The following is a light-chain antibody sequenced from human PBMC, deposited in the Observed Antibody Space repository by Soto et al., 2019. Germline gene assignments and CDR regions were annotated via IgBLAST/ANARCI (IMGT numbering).Light chain of an antibody. J-gene: IGKJ5*01. V-gene: IGKV3-15*01. Sequence: EIVLTQSPATLSLSPGEIATLSCSASQIVDGIFLAWYQQTPGQSPRLLFYLASTRAPGIPARFSAGGSGTEFTLTISSLQSEDFAVYYCQQHNNWPPINFGQGTRLEIK. CDR1: QIVDGI. CDR3: QQHNNWPPIN. CDR2: LAS.